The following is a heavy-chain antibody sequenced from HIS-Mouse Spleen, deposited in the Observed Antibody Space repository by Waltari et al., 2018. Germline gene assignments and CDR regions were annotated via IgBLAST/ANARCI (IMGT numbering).Heavy chain of an antibody. Sequence: EVQLVESGGGLVQPGGSLRLSCAASGLTCSSYDMHWVRQATGKGLEWVSAIGTAGDTYYPGSVKGRFTISRENAKNSLYLQMNSLRAGDTAVYYCARDRSEYGMDVWGQGTTVTVSS. V-gene: IGHV3-13*01. CDR2: IGTAGDT. CDR3: ARDRSEYGMDV. J-gene: IGHJ6*02. CDR1: GLTCSSYD.